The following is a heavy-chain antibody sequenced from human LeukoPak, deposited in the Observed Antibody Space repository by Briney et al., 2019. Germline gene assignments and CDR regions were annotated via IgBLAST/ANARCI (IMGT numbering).Heavy chain of an antibody. J-gene: IGHJ4*02. V-gene: IGHV4-38-2*02. CDR1: GYSISSGYY. CDR2: IYHSGST. CDR3: ARGPTRFDY. Sequence: SETLSLTCTVSGYSISSGYYWGWIRQPPGKGLEWIGSIYHSGSTYYNPSFKSRVTISVDTSKNQFSLKLSSVTAADTAVYYCARGPTRFDYWGQGTLVTVSS.